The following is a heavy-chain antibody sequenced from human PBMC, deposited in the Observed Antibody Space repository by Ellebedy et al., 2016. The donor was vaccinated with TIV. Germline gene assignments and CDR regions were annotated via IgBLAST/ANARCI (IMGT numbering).Heavy chain of an antibody. D-gene: IGHD6-6*01. V-gene: IGHV1-8*01. CDR1: GYTFTSYD. CDR3: ARDTISSSSDY. Sequence: ASVKVSXXASGYTFTSYDINWVRQATGQGLEWMGWMNPNSGNTGYAQKFQGRVTMTRDTSTSTVYMELSSLRSEDTAVYYCARDTISSSSDYWGQGTLVTVSS. CDR2: MNPNSGNT. J-gene: IGHJ4*02.